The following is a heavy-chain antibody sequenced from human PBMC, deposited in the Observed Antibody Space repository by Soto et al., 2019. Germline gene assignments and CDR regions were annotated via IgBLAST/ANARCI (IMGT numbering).Heavy chain of an antibody. J-gene: IGHJ6*02. CDR2: INPNSGGT. Sequence: QVQLVQSGAEVKKPGASVKVSCKASGYTFTGYYMHWVRQAPGQGLEWMGWINPNSGGTNYAQKFQGWVTMTRDTSISTAYMEVSRLRSDDTAVYYCARDQGSSSSYYYGMDVWGQGTTVTVSS. V-gene: IGHV1-2*04. CDR1: GYTFTGYY. CDR3: ARDQGSSSSYYYGMDV. D-gene: IGHD6-6*01.